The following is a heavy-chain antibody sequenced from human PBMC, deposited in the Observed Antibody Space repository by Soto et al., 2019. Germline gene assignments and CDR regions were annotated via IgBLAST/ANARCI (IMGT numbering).Heavy chain of an antibody. Sequence: GSLRLSCAASGFTFSSYSMNWVRQAPGKGLEWVSSISSSSSYIYYADSVKGRFTISRDNAKNSLYLQMNSLRAEDTAVYYCARDLRDDYYDSSGYYGLFDYWGQGTLVTVSS. CDR3: ARDLRDDYYDSSGYYGLFDY. CDR1: GFTFSSYS. CDR2: ISSSSSYI. V-gene: IGHV3-21*01. D-gene: IGHD3-22*01. J-gene: IGHJ4*02.